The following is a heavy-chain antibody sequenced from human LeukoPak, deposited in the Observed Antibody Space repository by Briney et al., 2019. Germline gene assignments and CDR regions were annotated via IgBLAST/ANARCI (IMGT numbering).Heavy chain of an antibody. CDR3: AREPPLYYYGSGSLRGFDY. CDR2: INPNSGGT. Sequence: ASVKVSCKASGCTFTCYYMHWVRQAPGQGGEGMGWINPNSGGTNYAQKFQGSVTMTRDTSISTAYMELSRLRSDDTAVYYCAREPPLYYYGSGSLRGFDYWGQGTLVTVSS. V-gene: IGHV1-2*02. D-gene: IGHD3-10*01. J-gene: IGHJ4*02. CDR1: GCTFTCYY.